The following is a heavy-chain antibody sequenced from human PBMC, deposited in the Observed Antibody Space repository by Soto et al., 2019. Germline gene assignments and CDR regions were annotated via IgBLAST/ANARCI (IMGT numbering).Heavy chain of an antibody. CDR2: ITGSGTTT. D-gene: IGHD2-8*02. V-gene: IGHV3-23*01. CDR1: GFTFSSYA. CDR3: AKDLISGVLRNWFDP. Sequence: EVQLLESGGGLVHPGGSLRLSCAASGFTFSSYAMTWVRQAPGNGLEWVSSITGSGTTTFYADSVKGRFTISRDNSKKTLYLQMSGLRAETTAVYYCAKDLISGVLRNWFDPWGQGTLVTVSS. J-gene: IGHJ5*02.